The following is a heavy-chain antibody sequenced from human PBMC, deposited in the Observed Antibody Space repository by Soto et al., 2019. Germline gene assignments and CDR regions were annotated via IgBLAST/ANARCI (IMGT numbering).Heavy chain of an antibody. CDR3: AKDRGEMATIAPDY. Sequence: GGSLRLSCAASGFTFSSYGMHWVRQAPGKGLEWVAVISYDGSNKYYADSVKGRFTISRDNSKNTLYLQMNSLRAEDTAVYYCAKDRGEMATIAPDYWGQGTLVTVSS. D-gene: IGHD5-12*01. CDR1: GFTFSSYG. J-gene: IGHJ4*02. CDR2: ISYDGSNK. V-gene: IGHV3-30*18.